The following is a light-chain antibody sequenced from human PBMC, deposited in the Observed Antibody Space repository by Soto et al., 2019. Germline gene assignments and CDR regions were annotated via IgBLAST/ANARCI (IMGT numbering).Light chain of an antibody. CDR3: QQYGDSLLT. J-gene: IGKJ4*01. CDR1: QSVTSNY. V-gene: IGKV3-20*01. CDR2: VAS. Sequence: EIVLTQSPGTLSLSPGERATLSCRASQSVTSNYLAWYQRKPGQAPRLLIYVASSRATGIPDRFSGSGSGTDCSLTISGLEPEDLAVYYCQQYGDSLLTFGGGTRVE.